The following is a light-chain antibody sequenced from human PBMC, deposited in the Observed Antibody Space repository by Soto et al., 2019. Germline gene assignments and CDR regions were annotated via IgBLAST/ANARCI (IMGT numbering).Light chain of an antibody. Sequence: QSVLTQPPSAPGAPGQSVTISCTGTSSDIGGYNSVSWYQQHPGKAPKLMIYEVSKRPSWVPDRFSGSRSGNTASLNVSGLQAEDEADYYCSSHAGIINVVFGGGTQVTVL. J-gene: IGLJ2*01. CDR3: SSHAGIINVV. CDR1: SSDIGGYNS. V-gene: IGLV2-8*01. CDR2: EVS.